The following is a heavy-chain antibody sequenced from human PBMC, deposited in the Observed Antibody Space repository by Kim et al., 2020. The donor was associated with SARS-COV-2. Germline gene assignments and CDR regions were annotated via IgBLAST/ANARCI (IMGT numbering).Heavy chain of an antibody. D-gene: IGHD6-6*01. CDR1: GGTFSSYA. CDR2: IIPIFGTA. V-gene: IGHV1-69*13. J-gene: IGHJ4*02. Sequence: SVKVSCKASGGTFSSYAISWVRQAPGQGLEWMGGIIPIFGTANYAQKFQGRVTITADESTSTAYMELSSLRSEDTAVYYCASPGPRADTGIAAPPNFDYWGQGTLVTVSS. CDR3: ASPGPRADTGIAAPPNFDY.